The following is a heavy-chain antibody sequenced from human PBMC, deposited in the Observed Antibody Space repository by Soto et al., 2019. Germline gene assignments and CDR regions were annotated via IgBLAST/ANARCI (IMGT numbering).Heavy chain of an antibody. CDR3: AHRGYSPGPATFDY. D-gene: IGHD5-18*01. Sequence: SGPTLVNPTQTLTLTCTFSGFSLSTSGVGVGWIRQPPGKALEWLALIYWDDDRRYSPSLKSRLTITKDTSKNQVVLTMTNMDPVDTSTYYCAHRGYSPGPATFDYWGQGTLVTVSS. CDR2: IYWDDDR. V-gene: IGHV2-5*02. J-gene: IGHJ4*02. CDR1: GFSLSTSGVG.